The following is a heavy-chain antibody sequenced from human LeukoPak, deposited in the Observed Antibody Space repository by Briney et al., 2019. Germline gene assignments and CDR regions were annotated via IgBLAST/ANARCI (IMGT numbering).Heavy chain of an antibody. CDR2: IYYSGFS. CDR3: ARQFGQLAPFEL. V-gene: IGHV4-39*01. J-gene: IGHJ4*02. Sequence: SETLSLTCTVAGGSIRSETYYWAWIRQPPGKGLEWIGSIYYSGFSFHNPSLKSRVTMSIDTSKNQLSLNLTSVTAADTAVYYCARQFGQLAPFELWGQGTLVTVSS. CDR1: GGSIRSETYY. D-gene: IGHD3/OR15-3a*01.